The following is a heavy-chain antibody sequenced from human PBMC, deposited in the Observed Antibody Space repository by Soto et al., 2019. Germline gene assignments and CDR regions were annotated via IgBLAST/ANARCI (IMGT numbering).Heavy chain of an antibody. CDR3: AGGPKDIVVVPAAIMGFFLGGGFDY. Sequence: SETLSLTCTVSGGSISSSSYYWGWIRQPPGKGLEWIGSIYYSGSTYYNPSLKSRVTISVDTSKNQFSLKLSSVTAADTAVYYCAGGPKDIVVVPAAIMGFFLGGGFDYWGQGTLVTVSS. CDR1: GGSISSSSYY. V-gene: IGHV4-39*01. CDR2: IYYSGST. J-gene: IGHJ4*02. D-gene: IGHD2-2*01.